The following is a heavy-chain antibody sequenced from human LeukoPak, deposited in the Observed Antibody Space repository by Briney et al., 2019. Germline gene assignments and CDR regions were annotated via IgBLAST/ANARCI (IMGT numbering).Heavy chain of an antibody. J-gene: IGHJ6*03. Sequence: ASVKVSCKASGYTFTSYDINWVRQATGQGLEWMGWMNPNSGNTGYAQKFQGRVTMTRNTSIRTAYMELSSLRSEDTAVYYSARGRTVVIRGGYYYYYMDVWGKGTTVTVSS. D-gene: IGHD4-23*01. CDR2: MNPNSGNT. CDR1: GYTFTSYD. V-gene: IGHV1-8*01. CDR3: ARGRTVVIRGGYYYYYMDV.